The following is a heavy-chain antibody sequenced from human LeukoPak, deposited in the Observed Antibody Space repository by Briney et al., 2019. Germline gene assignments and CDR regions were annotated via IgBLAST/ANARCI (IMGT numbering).Heavy chain of an antibody. CDR1: GFTFSSYA. D-gene: IGHD6-13*01. CDR3: AKGEAIPEIRQYSSSWFP. J-gene: IGHJ5*02. V-gene: IGHV3-23*01. Sequence: GGSLRLSCAASGFTFSSYAMSWVRQAPGKGLEWVSAISGSGGSTYYADSVKGRFTISRDNSKNTLYLQMNSLRAEDTAVYYCAKGEAIPEIRQYSSSWFPWGQGTLVTVSS. CDR2: ISGSGGST.